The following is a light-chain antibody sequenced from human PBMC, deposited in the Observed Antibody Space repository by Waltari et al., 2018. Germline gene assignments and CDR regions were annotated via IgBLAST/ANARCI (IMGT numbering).Light chain of an antibody. V-gene: IGKV3-15*01. J-gene: IGKJ2*03. CDR1: QRVGIN. Sequence: ENVLTQSPATLSVSPGEGVTRSCRASQRVGINIAWYQQRHGQAPRLVIYDASTRASGIPARFSGMGSGTEFTLTISGLHSEDCGLYYCQQYNDWYSFGQGTKLEIK. CDR3: QQYNDWYS. CDR2: DAS.